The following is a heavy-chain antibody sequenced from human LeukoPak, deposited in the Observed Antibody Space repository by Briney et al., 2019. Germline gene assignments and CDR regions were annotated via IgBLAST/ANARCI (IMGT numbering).Heavy chain of an antibody. D-gene: IGHD1-26*01. V-gene: IGHV1-8*01. CDR2: MNPNSGNT. J-gene: IGHJ6*03. Sequence: ASVKVSCKASGYTFTSYDINWVRQATGQGLEWMGWMNPNSGNTGYAQKFQGRVTMTRNTSISTAYMELSSLRSEDTAVYYCARAEGDYYYYYVDVWGKGTTVTISS. CDR3: ARAEGDYYYYYVDV. CDR1: GYTFTSYD.